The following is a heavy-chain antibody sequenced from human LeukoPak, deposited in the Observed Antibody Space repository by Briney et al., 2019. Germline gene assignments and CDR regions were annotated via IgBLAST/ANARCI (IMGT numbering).Heavy chain of an antibody. CDR2: ISSSGSTI. CDR3: ARQRFSTMIVVVIGEFDY. J-gene: IGHJ4*02. CDR1: GFTFSSYE. D-gene: IGHD3-22*01. V-gene: IGHV3-48*03. Sequence: GGSLRLSCAASGFTFSSYEMNWVRQAPGKGLEWVSYISSSGSTIYYADSVKGRFTISRDNAKNSLYLQVNSLRAEDTAVYYCARQRFSTMIVVVIGEFDYWGQGTLVTVSS.